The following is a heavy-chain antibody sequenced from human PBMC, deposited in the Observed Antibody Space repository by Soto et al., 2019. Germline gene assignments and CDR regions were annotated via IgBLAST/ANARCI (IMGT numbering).Heavy chain of an antibody. V-gene: IGHV1-18*01. CDR3: ARKDYPVDY. Sequence: ASVKVSCKASGYSFTRYGIGWARQAPGQGLEWMGWINAYNGNTNYAQNLQGRVTMTTDTSTSTAYMELRSLRSDDTAVYYCARKDYPVDYWGQGTLVTVSS. J-gene: IGHJ4*02. CDR1: GYSFTRYG. D-gene: IGHD3-16*01. CDR2: INAYNGNT.